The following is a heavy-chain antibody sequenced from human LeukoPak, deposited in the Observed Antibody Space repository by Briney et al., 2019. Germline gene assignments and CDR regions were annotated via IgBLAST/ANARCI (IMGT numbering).Heavy chain of an antibody. CDR3: DRDDAYDSSASYTH. V-gene: IGHV4-30-2*01. CDR1: GDSISSGCYS. J-gene: IGHJ4*02. D-gene: IGHD3-22*01. Sequence: SETLSLTCAVSGDSISSGCYSWNWLRQPPGKGLEWIGYIYHSGSTYYNPSLKSRVTTVAGRSKTQSSLKLGSVTGADTAVYYCDRDDAYDSSASYTHWGQGTLVTVSS. CDR2: IYHSGST.